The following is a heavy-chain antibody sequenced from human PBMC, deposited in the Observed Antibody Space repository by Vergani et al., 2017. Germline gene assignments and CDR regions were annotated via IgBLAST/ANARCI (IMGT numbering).Heavy chain of an antibody. D-gene: IGHD1-1*01. J-gene: IGHJ4*02. V-gene: IGHV3-23*04. CDR1: GFTFSSYA. Sequence: EVQLVESGGGLVQPGGSLRLSCAGSGFTFSSYAMSWVRQAPGKGLEWVSGIFGSGDRTNYADSVKGRFTISRDNSKNMLYLQMNSLRAEDTALYYCAKGTTLTDWGQGTLVTVSS. CDR2: IFGSGDRT. CDR3: AKGTTLTD.